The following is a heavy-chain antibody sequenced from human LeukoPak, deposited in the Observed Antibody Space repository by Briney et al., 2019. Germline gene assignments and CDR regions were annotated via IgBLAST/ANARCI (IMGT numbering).Heavy chain of an antibody. CDR1: GGSISSGDYY. Sequence: KSSETLSLTCSVSGGSISSGDYYWSWIRQPPGKGLQWIGYIYYSGTTYYSPSLKSRVIISVDTSQNQLSLKVSSVTAADTAVYYCTTSRLRRASGEYWGAFGIWGQGTMVTVSS. CDR2: IYYSGTT. V-gene: IGHV4-30-4*01. CDR3: TTSRLRRASGEYWGAFGI. J-gene: IGHJ3*02. D-gene: IGHD2-8*02.